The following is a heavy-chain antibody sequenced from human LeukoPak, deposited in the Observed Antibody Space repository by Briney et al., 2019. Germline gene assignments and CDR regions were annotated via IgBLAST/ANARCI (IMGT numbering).Heavy chain of an antibody. CDR1: GGSFSGYY. CDR3: ASLGDYAPTGGSYYGFDY. J-gene: IGHJ4*02. V-gene: IGHV4-34*01. D-gene: IGHD1-26*01. CDR2: INHSGGT. Sequence: SETLSLTCAVYGGSFSGYYWSWIRQPPGKGLEWIGEINHSGGTNYNPSLKSRVTISVDTSKNQFSLKLSSVTAADTAVYYCASLGDYAPTGGSYYGFDYWGQGTLVTVSS.